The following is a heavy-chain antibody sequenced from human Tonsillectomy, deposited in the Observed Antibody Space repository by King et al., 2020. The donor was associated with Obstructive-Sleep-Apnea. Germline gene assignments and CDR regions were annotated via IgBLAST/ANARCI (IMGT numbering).Heavy chain of an antibody. CDR3: ARDVPYDWLVPYYYYGMDV. J-gene: IGHJ6*02. V-gene: IGHV4-4*07. CDR2: MFRSGST. Sequence: VQLQESGPGLVKASETLSLTCTVSGGSISSYSWAWIRQPAGEGLEWIGRMFRSGSTNCNPSLKSRVTMSVDTSKNQFSLKLNSVTAADTAVYYCARDVPYDWLVPYYYYGMDVWGQGTAVTVSS. CDR1: GGSISSYS. D-gene: IGHD3-9*01.